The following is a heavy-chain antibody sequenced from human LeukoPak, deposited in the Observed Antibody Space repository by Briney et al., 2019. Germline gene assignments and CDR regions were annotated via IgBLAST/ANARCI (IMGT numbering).Heavy chain of an antibody. CDR1: GGTFSSYA. V-gene: IGHV1-69*05. CDR3: ARALSNPPYYYYYMDV. Sequence: ASVKVSCKASGGTFSSYAISWVRQAPGRGLEWMGGIIPIFGTANYAQKFQGRVTITTDESTSTAYMELSSLRSEDTAVYYCARALSNPPYYYYYMDVWGKGTTVTVSS. D-gene: IGHD4-11*01. CDR2: IIPIFGTA. J-gene: IGHJ6*03.